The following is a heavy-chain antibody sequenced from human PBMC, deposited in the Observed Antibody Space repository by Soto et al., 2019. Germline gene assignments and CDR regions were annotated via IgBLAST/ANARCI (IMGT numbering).Heavy chain of an antibody. J-gene: IGHJ4*02. D-gene: IGHD6-19*01. CDR3: ARVGPSSGSLGY. Sequence: EVQLVESGGGLVQPGGSLRLSCAASGFTFSSYWMTWVRQAPGKGLEWVANIKQDGSEKYYVDSVKGRFTISRDHAKNSLSLQINSLRAEETAVYYCARVGPSSGSLGYWGQGTVVTFSS. CDR2: IKQDGSEK. V-gene: IGHV3-7*01. CDR1: GFTFSSYW.